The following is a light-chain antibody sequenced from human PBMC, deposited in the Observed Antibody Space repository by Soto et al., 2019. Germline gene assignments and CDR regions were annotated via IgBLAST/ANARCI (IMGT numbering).Light chain of an antibody. V-gene: IGKV2-28*01. CDR3: AQGLATPFT. Sequence: EIVLTQSPLSLPVTPGEPASISCRSSRNLLHSNGYYYLDWYLQKPGQSPQLLIYLGSNRASGVPDRFSGSGSGTDFTLKISRVEAEDVGVYFGAQGLATPFTFGGGTKVEIK. J-gene: IGKJ4*01. CDR2: LGS. CDR1: RNLLHSNGYYY.